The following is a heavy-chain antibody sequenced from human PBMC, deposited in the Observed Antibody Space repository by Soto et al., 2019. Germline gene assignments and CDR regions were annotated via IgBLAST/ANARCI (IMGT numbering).Heavy chain of an antibody. CDR3: AKDSYPTCIAAAGTRTCYYGMDV. V-gene: IGHV3-30*18. D-gene: IGHD6-13*01. J-gene: IGHJ6*02. CDR1: GFTFSSYG. CDR2: ISYDGSNK. Sequence: GGSLRLSCAASGFTFSSYGMHWVRQAPGKGLEWVAVISYDGSNKYYADSVKGRFTISRDNSKNTLYLQMNSLRAEDTAVYYCAKDSYPTCIAAAGTRTCYYGMDVWGQGTTVTVSS.